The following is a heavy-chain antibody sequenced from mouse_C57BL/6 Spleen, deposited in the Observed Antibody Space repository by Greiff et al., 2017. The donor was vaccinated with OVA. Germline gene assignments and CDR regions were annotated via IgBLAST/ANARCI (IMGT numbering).Heavy chain of an antibody. CDR2: ILPGSGST. CDR3: ARRITTFAY. Sequence: QVQLQQSGAELMKPGASVKLSCKATGYTFTGYWIEWVKQRPGHGLEWIGEILPGSGSTNNNEKFKGKATFTADTSSNTAYMQLSSLTTEDSAIYYCARRITTFAYWGQGTLVTVSA. V-gene: IGHV1-9*01. CDR1: GYTFTGYW. D-gene: IGHD1-1*01. J-gene: IGHJ3*01.